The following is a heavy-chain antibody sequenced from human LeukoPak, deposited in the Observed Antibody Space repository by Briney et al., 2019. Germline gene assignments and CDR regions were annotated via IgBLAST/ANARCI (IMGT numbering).Heavy chain of an antibody. Sequence: GRSLRLSCAASGFTFSSYGMHWVRQAPGKGLEWVAVISYDGSNKYYADSVKGRFTISRDNSKNTLYLQMNSLRAEDTAVYYCATGIAVAGPLDYWGQGTLVTVSS. V-gene: IGHV3-30*03. CDR1: GFTFSSYG. CDR2: ISYDGSNK. CDR3: ATGIAVAGPLDY. D-gene: IGHD6-19*01. J-gene: IGHJ4*02.